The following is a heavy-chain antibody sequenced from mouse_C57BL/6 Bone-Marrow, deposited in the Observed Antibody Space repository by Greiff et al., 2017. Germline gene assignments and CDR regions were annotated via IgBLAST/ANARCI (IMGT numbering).Heavy chain of an antibody. CDR1: GFTFTDYY. CDR3: ARRYRNYDMDY. Sequence: EVKLVESGGGLVQPGGSLSLSCAASGFTFTDYYMSWVRQPPGKALEWLGFIRNKANGYTTEYSASVKGRFTISRDNSQSILYLQMNALRAEDSATYYGARRYRNYDMDYWGKGTSVTVSS. D-gene: IGHD2-14*01. CDR2: IRNKANGYTT. J-gene: IGHJ4*01. V-gene: IGHV7-3*01.